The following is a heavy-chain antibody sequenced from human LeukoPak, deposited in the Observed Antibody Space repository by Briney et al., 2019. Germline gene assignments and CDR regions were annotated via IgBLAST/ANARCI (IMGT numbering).Heavy chain of an antibody. V-gene: IGHV4-59*01. CDR2: IYYSGST. D-gene: IGHD7-27*01. CDR1: GASISSYY. CDR3: ATYRSTGEFDY. Sequence: SETLSLTCTVSGASISSYYWSWIRQPPGEGLECTGYIYYSGSTNYNPSLKSRVTISLDTSKNQFSLKLSSVTAADTAVYYCATYRSTGEFDYWGQGTLVTVSS. J-gene: IGHJ4*02.